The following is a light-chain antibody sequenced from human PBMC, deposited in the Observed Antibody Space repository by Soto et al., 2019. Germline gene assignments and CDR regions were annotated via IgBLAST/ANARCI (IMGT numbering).Light chain of an antibody. Sequence: QSALTQPASVSGSPGPSITISCTGSSSDVGAYTSVSWYQQHPGKAPKLMIYEVSNRPSGVSRRFSGSKSGNTASLTISGLQAEDEAHYYCSSYTSDNRDYVFGTGTKVTVL. CDR1: SSDVGAYTS. V-gene: IGLV2-14*01. CDR3: SSYTSDNRDYV. J-gene: IGLJ1*01. CDR2: EVS.